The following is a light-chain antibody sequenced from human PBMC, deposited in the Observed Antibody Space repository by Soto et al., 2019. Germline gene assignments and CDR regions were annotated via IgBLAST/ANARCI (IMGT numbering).Light chain of an antibody. CDR2: DAS. V-gene: IGKV3-11*01. CDR3: HHRDNWPRGYT. J-gene: IGKJ2*01. Sequence: DSVLTQSPATLSLSPGERATLSCRSSQSVSNSLAWHQQKPGQPPRLLILDASNSATGIPARFSGSGSGTDFTLTISSLVDEDVAVYYCHHRDNWPRGYTFGQGTKLEIK. CDR1: QSVSNS.